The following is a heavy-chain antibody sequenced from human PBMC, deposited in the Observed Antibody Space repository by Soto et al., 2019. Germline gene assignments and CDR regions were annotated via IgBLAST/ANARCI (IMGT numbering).Heavy chain of an antibody. D-gene: IGHD2-8*02. CDR1: GFTFSSYA. CDR3: AKAEMYCSSVTCYSDS. J-gene: IGHJ4*02. V-gene: IGHV3-30*18. Sequence: PGGSLRLSCAASGFTFSSYAMSWVRQAPGKGLEWVALISYQGSVKYYADSVKGRFTISRDNSKNTLSLQMNSLTTEDTAVYYCAKAEMYCSSVTCYSDSWGQGTLVTVSS. CDR2: ISYQGSVK.